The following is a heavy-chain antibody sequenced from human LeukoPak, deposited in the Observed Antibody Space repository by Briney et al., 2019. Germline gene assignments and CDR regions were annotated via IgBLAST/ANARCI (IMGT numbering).Heavy chain of an antibody. D-gene: IGHD2-21*02. J-gene: IGHJ6*02. CDR2: ISYDGSNK. CDR1: GFTVSSNY. V-gene: IGHV3-30-3*01. Sequence: GGSLRLSCAASGFTVSSNYMSWVRQAPGKGLEWVAVISYDGSNKYYADSVKGRFTISRDNSKNTLYLQMNSLRAEDTAVYYCARVLVTALYYYYYGMDVWGQGTTVTVSS. CDR3: ARVLVTALYYYYYGMDV.